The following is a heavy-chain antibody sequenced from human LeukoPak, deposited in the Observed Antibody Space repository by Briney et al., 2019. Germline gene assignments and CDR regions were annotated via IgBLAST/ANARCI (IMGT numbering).Heavy chain of an antibody. Sequence: SETLSLTCTVSGGSISSYYWIWIRQPPGKGLEWVGHVYYSGNTDYSPSLESRVTISIDTPKKQLSLELSSVTAADTAVYYCARGNPTLAYWYFDLWGRGTLVTVSS. CDR3: ARGNPTLAYWYFDL. D-gene: IGHD1-1*01. CDR1: GGSISSYY. CDR2: VYYSGNT. V-gene: IGHV4-59*08. J-gene: IGHJ2*01.